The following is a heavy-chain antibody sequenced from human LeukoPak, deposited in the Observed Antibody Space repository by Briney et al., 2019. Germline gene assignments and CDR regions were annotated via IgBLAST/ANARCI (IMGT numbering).Heavy chain of an antibody. J-gene: IGHJ3*01. Sequence: SQTLSLTCVISGDSVSSNNVAWNWLRQSPSRGLEWLGRTYYRSKWYNDYAVSMKGRITINPDTSKNQFSLQLKSVTSEDTAMYYCARDIPGSQDAFDLWGQGTMVIVSS. CDR3: ARDIPGSQDAFDL. CDR2: TYYRSKWYN. V-gene: IGHV6-1*01. D-gene: IGHD1-20*01. CDR1: GDSVSSNNVA.